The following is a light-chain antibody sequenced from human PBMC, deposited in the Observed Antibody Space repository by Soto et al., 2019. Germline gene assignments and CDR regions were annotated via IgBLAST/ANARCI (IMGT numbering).Light chain of an antibody. CDR1: QGISTY. CDR3: QKYDSAPWT. Sequence: DILMTQSPSSLSASVGDRVTITCRASQGISTYLAWYQQKPGQVPKLLIYVASTLHSGVPSRFSGSGSETDFTLTISSLQPEDVATYCCQKYDSAPWTVGQGTKVEIK. J-gene: IGKJ1*01. V-gene: IGKV1-27*01. CDR2: VAS.